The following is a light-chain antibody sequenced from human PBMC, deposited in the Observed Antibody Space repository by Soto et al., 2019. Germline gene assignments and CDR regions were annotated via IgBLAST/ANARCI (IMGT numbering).Light chain of an antibody. Sequence: EIVLTQSPATLSLSPGERATLSCRASQSVSSNLAWYQHKPGQTPRLLIYDTSTRATGVQTRFSGSRSGAEFTLTINSLQSEDFAVYYCKPYNNWPLTFGGGTKVDI. V-gene: IGKV3-15*01. CDR1: QSVSSN. J-gene: IGKJ4*01. CDR3: KPYNNWPLT. CDR2: DTS.